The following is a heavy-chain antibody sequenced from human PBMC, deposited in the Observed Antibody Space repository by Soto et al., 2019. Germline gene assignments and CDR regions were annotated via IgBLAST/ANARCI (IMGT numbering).Heavy chain of an antibody. CDR1: GGTFSTDS. CDR2: IIPMFGTA. V-gene: IGHV1-69*12. CDR3: AREIDGYYGMDV. Sequence: QVQLLQSGAEVKKPGSSVKVSCKASGGTFSTDSISWVRQAPGQGLEWMGGIIPMFGTANNAQKFQGRVTITADASTSTAYMELSSLRSEDTAVYFCAREIDGYYGMDVWGPGNTVTVAS. J-gene: IGHJ6*02.